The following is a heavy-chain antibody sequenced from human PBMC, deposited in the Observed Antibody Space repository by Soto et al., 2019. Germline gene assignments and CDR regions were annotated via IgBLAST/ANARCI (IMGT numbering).Heavy chain of an antibody. Sequence: GGSRRLSCASSGFTFSSYAMTLVRQAPGKGLEWVSAISGGGGNTYYADSVKGRFPIYRENSKSTLYLQMNRLRVEDTAVYYCAKVANGNDFWFAPSRQGTLVTVSS. D-gene: IGHD1-1*01. J-gene: IGHJ5*02. CDR2: ISGGGGNT. CDR3: AKVANGNDFWFAP. CDR1: GFTFSSYA. V-gene: IGHV3-23*01.